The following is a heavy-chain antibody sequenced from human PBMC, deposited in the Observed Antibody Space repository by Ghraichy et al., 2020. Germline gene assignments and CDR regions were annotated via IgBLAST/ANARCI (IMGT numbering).Heavy chain of an antibody. CDR2: ISSSSSTI. Sequence: GGSLRLSCAASGFTFSSYSMNWVRQAPGKGLEWVSYISSSSSTIYYADSVKGRFTISRDNAKNSLYLQMNSLRAEDTAVYYCARDEVGYCTNGVCPHYYYGMDVWGQGTTVTVSS. J-gene: IGHJ6*02. CDR3: ARDEVGYCTNGVCPHYYYGMDV. D-gene: IGHD2-8*01. V-gene: IGHV3-48*04. CDR1: GFTFSSYS.